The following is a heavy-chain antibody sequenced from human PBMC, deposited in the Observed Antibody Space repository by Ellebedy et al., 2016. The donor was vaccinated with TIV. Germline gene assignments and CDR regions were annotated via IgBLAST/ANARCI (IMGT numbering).Heavy chain of an antibody. CDR1: GFTFSSYG. D-gene: IGHD3-22*01. J-gene: IGHJ4*02. Sequence: GESLKISCAASGFTFSSYGMHWVRQAPGKGLEWVAVISYDGSNKYYADSVEGRFIISRDNSKKTLYLQMNSLRAGDTAVYYCAKGRGGGSDSSAPRYYFDYWGLGTLVTVSS. CDR3: AKGRGGGSDSSAPRYYFDY. CDR2: ISYDGSNK. V-gene: IGHV3-30*18.